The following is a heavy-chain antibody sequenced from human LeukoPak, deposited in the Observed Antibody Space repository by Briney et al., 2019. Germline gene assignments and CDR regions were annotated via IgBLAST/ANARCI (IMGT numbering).Heavy chain of an antibody. Sequence: GGSLRLSCAASGFTFSSYAMHWVRQAPGKGLEWVAVISYDGNNKFYADSVKGRFTISRDNSKNTLYLQMNSLRAEDTAVYYCASPRRAFDIWGQGTMVTVSS. CDR3: ASPRRAFDI. J-gene: IGHJ3*02. CDR1: GFTFSSYA. V-gene: IGHV3-30*01. CDR2: ISYDGNNK.